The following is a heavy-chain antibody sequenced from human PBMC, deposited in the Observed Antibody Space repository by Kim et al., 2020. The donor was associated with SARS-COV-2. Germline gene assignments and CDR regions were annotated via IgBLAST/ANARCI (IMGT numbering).Heavy chain of an antibody. CDR1: GGSISSSSYY. CDR3: ARDLTMVRGVIITPELFDY. D-gene: IGHD3-10*01. J-gene: IGHJ4*02. Sequence: SETLSLTCTVSGGSISSSSYYWGWIRQPPGKGLEWIGSIYYSGSTYYNPSLKSRVTISVDTSKNQFSLKLSSVTAADTAVYYCARDLTMVRGVIITPELFDYWGQGTLVTVSS. V-gene: IGHV4-39*07. CDR2: IYYSGST.